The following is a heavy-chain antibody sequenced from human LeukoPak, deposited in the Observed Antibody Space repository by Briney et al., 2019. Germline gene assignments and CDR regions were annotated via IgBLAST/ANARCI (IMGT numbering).Heavy chain of an antibody. Sequence: PSETLSLTCTVSGGSISSSSYYWGWIRQPPGKGLEWIGSIYYSGSTYYNPSLKSRVTISVDTSKNQFSLKLSSVTAADTAVYYCARDGFTDSSGYHSDYWGQGTLVTVSS. CDR2: IYYSGST. J-gene: IGHJ4*02. CDR1: GGSISSSSYY. D-gene: IGHD3-22*01. V-gene: IGHV4-39*07. CDR3: ARDGFTDSSGYHSDY.